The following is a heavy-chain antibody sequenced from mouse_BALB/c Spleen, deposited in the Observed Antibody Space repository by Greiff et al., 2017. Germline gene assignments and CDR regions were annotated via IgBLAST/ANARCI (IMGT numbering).Heavy chain of an antibody. CDR2: ISSGGSYT. D-gene: IGHD1-1*01. Sequence: EVQLQQSGGGLVKPGGSLKLSCAASGFTFSSYTMSWVRQTPEKRLEWVATISSGGSYTYYPDSVKGRFTISRDNAKNTLYLQMSSLKSEDTAMYYCTREDYGSSYGVDYWGQGTTLTVSS. CDR1: GFTFSSYT. J-gene: IGHJ2*01. V-gene: IGHV5-6-4*01. CDR3: TREDYGSSYGVDY.